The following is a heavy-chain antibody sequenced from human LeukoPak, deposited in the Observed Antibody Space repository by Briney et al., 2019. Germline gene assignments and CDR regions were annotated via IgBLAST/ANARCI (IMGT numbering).Heavy chain of an antibody. D-gene: IGHD6-19*01. Sequence: GRPLRLSCAASGFTFSSYAMSWVRQAPGKGLEWVSSISGGGGAYYADSVKGRITISRDNSKNTLYQQMNSLRAEDTAIYYCAKSFAGAVAGSRGLDYWGQGTLVTVSS. CDR2: ISGGGGA. V-gene: IGHV3-23*01. J-gene: IGHJ4*02. CDR1: GFTFSSYA. CDR3: AKSFAGAVAGSRGLDY.